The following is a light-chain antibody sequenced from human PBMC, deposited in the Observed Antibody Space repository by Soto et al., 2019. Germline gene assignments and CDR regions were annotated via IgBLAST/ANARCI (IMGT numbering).Light chain of an antibody. Sequence: PGERATLSCRASQSVTSSYLAWYQQKPGQAPRLLIYGVSSRATGIPDRFSGSGSGTDFTLTISRLEPEDFAVYYCQQYGSSPRTFGQGTKVEIK. CDR3: QQYGSSPRT. V-gene: IGKV3-20*01. J-gene: IGKJ1*01. CDR1: QSVTSSY. CDR2: GVS.